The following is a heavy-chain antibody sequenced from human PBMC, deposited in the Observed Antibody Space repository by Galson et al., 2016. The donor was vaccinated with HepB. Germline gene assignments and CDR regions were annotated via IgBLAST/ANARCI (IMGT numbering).Heavy chain of an antibody. J-gene: IGHJ5*02. CDR1: GGSISSSSYY. CDR2: IYYSGST. Sequence: SETLSLTCTVSGGSISSSSYYWGWIRQPPGKGLEWIGSIYYSGSTYYNPSLESRVTISVDTSKNQFSLKLSFVTAADTAVYHCARSSAYDYVWGSYRYRGWFDPWGQGTLVTVSS. CDR3: ARSSAYDYVWGSYRYRGWFDP. D-gene: IGHD3-16*02. V-gene: IGHV4-39*01.